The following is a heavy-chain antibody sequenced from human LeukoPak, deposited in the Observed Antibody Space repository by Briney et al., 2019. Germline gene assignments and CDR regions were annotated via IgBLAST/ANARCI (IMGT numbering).Heavy chain of an antibody. J-gene: IGHJ4*02. CDR1: GFTFSSYW. D-gene: IGHD5-12*01. Sequence: GGSLRLSCAASGFTFSSYWMHWVRQAPGKGLVWVSRISSDGSYTTYADSVKGRFTISRDNAKNTLYLQMNSLRVEDTAVYYCAREYTGYDAFWGQGALVTVSS. CDR2: ISSDGSYT. CDR3: AREYTGYDAF. V-gene: IGHV3-74*01.